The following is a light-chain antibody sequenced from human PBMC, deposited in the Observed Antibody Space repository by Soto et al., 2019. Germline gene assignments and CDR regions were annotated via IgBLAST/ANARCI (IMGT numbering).Light chain of an antibody. Sequence: DIQMTQSPSTLSASVGDRVTITCRASQSISNWLAWYQQRPGKAPKLLIYMASRLEGGVASRFSGSGSGTEFTLTISSLQPDDFATYYCRQYNTYSRTCGQGTKGEIK. V-gene: IGKV1-5*03. CDR2: MAS. J-gene: IGKJ1*01. CDR1: QSISNW. CDR3: RQYNTYSRT.